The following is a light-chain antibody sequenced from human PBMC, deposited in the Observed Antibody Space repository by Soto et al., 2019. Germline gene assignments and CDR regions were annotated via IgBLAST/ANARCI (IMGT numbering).Light chain of an antibody. Sequence: ELVVTQSPDTLSVSPGERSTLLCRASQSVRTNLAWYQQKPGQAPRLLIYGVSTRATGVPARLSGSGCGTDFTLTISSLHPEDFAVYYCHQYDTWWTFGQGTKVDIK. CDR2: GVS. J-gene: IGKJ1*01. CDR3: HQYDTWWT. V-gene: IGKV3-15*01. CDR1: QSVRTN.